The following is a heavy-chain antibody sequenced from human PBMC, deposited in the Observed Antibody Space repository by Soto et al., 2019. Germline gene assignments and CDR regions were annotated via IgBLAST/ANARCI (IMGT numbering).Heavy chain of an antibody. Sequence: DTWSTACTRSCCSNSDYISICVRQPPGKGLEWIGYIYYTGSTIYNPYFKSRVTISVDTSKDQCSLKLSSVTAADTAVYYCARHGGYDYFDYWGQGALVTVSS. V-gene: IGHV4-59*08. CDR3: ARHGGYDYFDY. CDR2: IYYTGST. J-gene: IGHJ4*01. CDR1: CCSNSDYI. D-gene: IGHD5-12*01.